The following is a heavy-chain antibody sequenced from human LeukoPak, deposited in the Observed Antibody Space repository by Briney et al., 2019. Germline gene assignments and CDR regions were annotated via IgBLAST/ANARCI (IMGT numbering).Heavy chain of an antibody. CDR1: GFTFNNAW. D-gene: IGHD3-22*01. Sequence: GGSLRLSCVASGFTFNNAWMSWVRQAPGKGLEWVGRIKSKTDGGTTDYAAPVKGRFTISRDDSKNTLYLQMNSLKTEDTAMYYCTTTMIVVAKGPFDIWGQGTMVTVSS. V-gene: IGHV3-15*01. J-gene: IGHJ3*02. CDR3: TTTMIVVAKGPFDI. CDR2: IKSKTDGGTT.